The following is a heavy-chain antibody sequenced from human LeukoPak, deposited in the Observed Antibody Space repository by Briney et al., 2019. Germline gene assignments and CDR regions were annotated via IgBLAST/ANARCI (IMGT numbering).Heavy chain of an antibody. D-gene: IGHD6-19*01. CDR1: RFTLSNYW. J-gene: IGHJ4*02. CDR3: ARQRGSGCLDY. Sequence: GGSLRLSCAASRFTLSNYWMSWVRQAPGKGLEWVANIRQDGSETYYVDSVKGRFTISRVNAKNSLSLQMNSLRAEGTAVYCCARQRGSGCLDYWGQGTLVTVSS. CDR2: IRQDGSET. V-gene: IGHV3-7*01.